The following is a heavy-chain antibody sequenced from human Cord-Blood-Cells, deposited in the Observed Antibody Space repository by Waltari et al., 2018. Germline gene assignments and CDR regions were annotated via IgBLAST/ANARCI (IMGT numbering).Heavy chain of an antibody. D-gene: IGHD4-4*01. J-gene: IGHJ2*01. Sequence: QVQLQESGPGLVKPSETLSLTCTVSGGSISSYYWSWIRQPPGKGLEWIGYICYSGSTNYTPSLKSRVTISVDTSKNQFSLKLSSVTAADTAVYYCARGDYTPHGYFDLWGRGTLVTVSS. V-gene: IGHV4-59*01. CDR3: ARGDYTPHGYFDL. CDR1: GGSISSYY. CDR2: ICYSGST.